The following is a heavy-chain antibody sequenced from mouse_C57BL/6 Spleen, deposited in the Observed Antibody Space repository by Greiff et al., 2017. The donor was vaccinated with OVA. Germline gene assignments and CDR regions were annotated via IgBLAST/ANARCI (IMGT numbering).Heavy chain of an antibody. CDR2: INPNNGGT. D-gene: IGHD1-1*01. CDR1: GYTFTDYN. J-gene: IGHJ1*03. CDR3: ARWRYYYGSSPSYWYFDV. Sequence: VQLQQSGPELVKPGASVKIPCKASGYTFTDYNMDWVKQSHGKSLEWIGDINPNNGGTNYNQKFKGKATLTVDKSSSTAYMELRSLTSEDTAVYYCARWRYYYGSSPSYWYFDVWGTGTTVTVSS. V-gene: IGHV1-18*01.